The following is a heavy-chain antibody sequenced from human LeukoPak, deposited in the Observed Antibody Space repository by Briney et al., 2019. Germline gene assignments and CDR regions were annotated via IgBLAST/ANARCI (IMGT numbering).Heavy chain of an antibody. CDR1: VGSLCAQF. CDR3: ARLLDNDISGDPDTFDV. J-gene: IGHJ3*01. V-gene: IGHV4-59*11. D-gene: IGHD3-22*01. CDR2: VSYTGRA. Sequence: PSETLSLTCTVSVGSLCAQFWTCIREPARHRLAWSGYVSYTGRAKYNPPLPSRVTIDTYNSQFSLKLTSVTSAHTAVYSCARLLDNDISGDPDTFDVWGQGTTVIVSS.